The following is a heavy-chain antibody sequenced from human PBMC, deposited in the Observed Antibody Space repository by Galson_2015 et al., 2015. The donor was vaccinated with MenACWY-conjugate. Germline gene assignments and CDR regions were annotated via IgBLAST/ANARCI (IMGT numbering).Heavy chain of an antibody. CDR2: IKQDGGEK. CDR3: VRDVFRSSSSWYDPGALDN. Sequence: SLRLSCAASGFTFSTYWMNWVRQAPGKGLEWVANIKQDGGEKYYVDSVKGRFTISRDNAKNSLHLQMNSLRAEDTAVYYCVRDVFRSSSSWYDPGALDNWGQGTMVTVAS. J-gene: IGHJ3*02. CDR1: GFTFSTYW. V-gene: IGHV3-7*01. D-gene: IGHD6-13*01.